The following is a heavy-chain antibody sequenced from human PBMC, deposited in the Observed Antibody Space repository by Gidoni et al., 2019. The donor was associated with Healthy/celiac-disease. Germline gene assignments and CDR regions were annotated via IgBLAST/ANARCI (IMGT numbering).Heavy chain of an antibody. Sequence: QITLKESGPTLVKPTQTLTLTCTFSGFSLSTSGVGVGWIRQPPGKALEWLALIYWNDDKRYSPSLKSRLTITKDTSKNQVVLTMTNMDPVDTATYYCAHIWPTGDLYYYSGMDVWGQGTTVTVSS. CDR1: GFSLSTSGVG. CDR3: AHIWPTGDLYYYSGMDV. CDR2: IYWNDDK. V-gene: IGHV2-5*01. J-gene: IGHJ6*02. D-gene: IGHD1-26*01.